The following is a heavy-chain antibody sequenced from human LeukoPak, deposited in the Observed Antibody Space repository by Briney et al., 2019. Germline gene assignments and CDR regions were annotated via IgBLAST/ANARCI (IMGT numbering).Heavy chain of an antibody. CDR2: ISWSSGSI. CDR1: GFTFDDYA. D-gene: IGHD3-3*01. CDR3: AKDHGGAPYYMDV. J-gene: IGHJ6*03. V-gene: IGHV3-9*03. Sequence: GGSLRLSCAASGFTFDDYAMHWVRQAPGKGLEWVSGISWSSGSIGYADSVKGRFTISRDNAKNSLYLQMNSLRAEDMASYYCAKDHGGAPYYMDVWGKGTTVTVSS.